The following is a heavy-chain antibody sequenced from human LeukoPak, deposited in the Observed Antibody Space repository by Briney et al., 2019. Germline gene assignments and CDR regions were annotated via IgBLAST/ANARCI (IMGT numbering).Heavy chain of an antibody. CDR2: IYHSGST. Sequence: SETLSLTCTVSGGSITTYYWSWIRQPPGKGLEWIGEIYHSGSTNYNPSLKSRVTISVDKSKNQFSLKLSSVTAADTAVYYCAGGGYDSDYYYYYMDVWGKGTTVTVSS. D-gene: IGHD5-12*01. V-gene: IGHV4-59*12. CDR1: GGSITTYY. J-gene: IGHJ6*03. CDR3: AGGGYDSDYYYYYMDV.